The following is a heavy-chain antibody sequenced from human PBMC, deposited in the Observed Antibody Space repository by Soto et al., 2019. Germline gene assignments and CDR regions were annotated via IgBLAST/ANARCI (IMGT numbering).Heavy chain of an antibody. D-gene: IGHD6-13*01. V-gene: IGHV4-4*02. J-gene: IGHJ5*02. CDR2: IYHSGST. CDR3: ARDRGGGQLVRGWFDP. Sequence: SETLSLTCAVSGGSISSSNWWSWVRQPPGKGLEWIGEIYHSGSTNYNLSLKSRVTISVDKSKNQFSLKLSSVTAADTAVYYCARDRGGGQLVRGWFDPWGQGTLVTVSS. CDR1: GGSISSSNW.